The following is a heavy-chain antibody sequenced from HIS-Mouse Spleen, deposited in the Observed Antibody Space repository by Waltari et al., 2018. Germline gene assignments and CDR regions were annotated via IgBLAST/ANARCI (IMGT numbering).Heavy chain of an antibody. CDR1: GGSLGRSSYY. Sequence: QLQLQESGPGLVKPSETLSLTCPVPGGSLGRSSYYWGGIRQPPGKGLEWIGSIYYSGSTYYNPSLKSRVTISVDTSKNQFSLKLSSVTAADTAVYYCAREIPYSSSWYDWYFDLWGRGTLVTVSS. CDR2: IYYSGST. D-gene: IGHD6-13*01. J-gene: IGHJ2*01. CDR3: AREIPYSSSWYDWYFDL. V-gene: IGHV4-39*07.